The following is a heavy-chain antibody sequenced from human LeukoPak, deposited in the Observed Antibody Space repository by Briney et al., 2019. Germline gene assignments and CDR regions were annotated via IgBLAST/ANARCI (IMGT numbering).Heavy chain of an antibody. Sequence: GRSLRLSCAASGFTFSSYGMHWVRQAPGKGLEWVAVIWYDGSNKYYADSVKGRFTISRDNAKNSLSLQMNSLRAEDTAVYYCARLRSGGNGIDYWGQGTLVTVSS. V-gene: IGHV3-33*01. CDR1: GFTFSSYG. CDR2: IWYDGSNK. CDR3: ARLRSGGNGIDY. J-gene: IGHJ4*02. D-gene: IGHD3-10*01.